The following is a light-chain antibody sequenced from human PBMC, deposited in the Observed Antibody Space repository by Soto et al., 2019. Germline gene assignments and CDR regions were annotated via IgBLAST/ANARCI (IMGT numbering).Light chain of an antibody. CDR1: SSNIGNNY. CDR2: DNN. J-gene: IGLJ2*01. CDR3: GTWDSSLSFYVL. V-gene: IGLV1-51*01. Sequence: QSVLTQPPSVSAAPGQKVTISCSGSSSNIGNNYVSWYQQLPGTAPKLLIYDNNKRPSGIPDRFSGSKSGTSATLGITGLQSGDEADYYCGTWDSSLSFYVLFGGGTKVTVL.